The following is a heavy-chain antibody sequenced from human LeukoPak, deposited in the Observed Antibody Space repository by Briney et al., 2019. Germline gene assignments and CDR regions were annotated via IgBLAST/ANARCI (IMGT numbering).Heavy chain of an antibody. CDR2: ISSIGST. D-gene: IGHD4-17*01. J-gene: IGHJ3*01. V-gene: IGHV4-59*11. CDR3: ARDPTTVTKGFDV. CDR1: DDSFSTHS. Sequence: PSETLSLTCSVSDDSFSTHSWTWIRHPPGKGLEWIGYISSIGSTNYNPSLKSRVTITVDTSKKQFSLKMTSVTAADTAVYYCARDPTTVTKGFDVWGQGTMVTVSS.